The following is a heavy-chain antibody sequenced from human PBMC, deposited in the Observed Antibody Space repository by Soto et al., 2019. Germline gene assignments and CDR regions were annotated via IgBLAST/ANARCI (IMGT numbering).Heavy chain of an antibody. CDR3: ATREVTTGFDYYYGMDV. CDR2: ISYDGSNK. D-gene: IGHD4-17*01. CDR1: GFTFSSYG. J-gene: IGHJ6*02. V-gene: IGHV3-30*03. Sequence: QVQLVESGGGVVQPGRSLRLSCAASGFTFSSYGMHWVRQAPGKGLEWVAVISYDGSNKYYADSVKGRFTISRDNSKNTLYLQMNSLRAEDTAVYYCATREVTTGFDYYYGMDVWGQGTTVTVSS.